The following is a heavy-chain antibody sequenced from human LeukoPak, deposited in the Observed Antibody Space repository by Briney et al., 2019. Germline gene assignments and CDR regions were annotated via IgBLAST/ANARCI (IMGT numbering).Heavy chain of an antibody. V-gene: IGHV1-69*04. CDR1: GGSFSNYG. Sequence: SVKVSCKASGGSFSNYGINWVRQAPGQGLEWMGRIIPILGIANYAQKLQGRVTITADQSTSTAYMELSSLRSEDTAVYYCAKEERKDFYYFDYWGQGTLVTVSS. CDR3: AKEERKDFYYFDY. J-gene: IGHJ4*02. CDR2: IIPILGIA. D-gene: IGHD1-1*01.